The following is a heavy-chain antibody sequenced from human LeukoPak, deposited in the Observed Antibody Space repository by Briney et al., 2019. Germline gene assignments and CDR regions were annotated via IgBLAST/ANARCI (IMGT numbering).Heavy chain of an antibody. CDR1: GFTFSSYW. Sequence: GGSLRLSCAASGFTFSSYWMSWVCQAPGKGLEWVANIKQDGSEKYYVDSVKGRFTISGDNAKNSLYLQMNSLRAEDTAVYYCARWAIFGGDGAYYYYGMDVWGQGTTVTVSS. V-gene: IGHV3-7*01. CDR2: IKQDGSEK. CDR3: ARWAIFGGDGAYYYYGMDV. D-gene: IGHD3-3*01. J-gene: IGHJ6*02.